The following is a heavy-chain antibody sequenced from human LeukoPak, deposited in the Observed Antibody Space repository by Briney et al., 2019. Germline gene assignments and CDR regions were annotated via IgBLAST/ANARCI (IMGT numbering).Heavy chain of an antibody. Sequence: ASVKVSCKASGYTFTSYAMNWVRQAPGQGLEWMGWINTNTGNPTYAQGFTGRFVFSLDTSVSTAYLQISSLKAEDTAVYYCARERAEAAAGNYYYYYMDVWGKGTTVTVSS. J-gene: IGHJ6*03. CDR3: ARERAEAAAGNYYYYYMDV. CDR2: INTNTGNP. D-gene: IGHD6-13*01. CDR1: GYTFTSYA. V-gene: IGHV7-4-1*02.